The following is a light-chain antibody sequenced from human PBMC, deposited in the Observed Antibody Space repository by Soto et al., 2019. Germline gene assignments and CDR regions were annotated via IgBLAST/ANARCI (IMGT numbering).Light chain of an antibody. CDR2: DAS. J-gene: IGKJ1*01. CDR3: HQYHHWPPWT. Sequence: EIVMTQSPATLSVSPGERATLSCRASQSVSINLAWFQQKPGQPLRLLIYDASTRATGIPARFSGSGSGTEFTLTISSLQSEDFAIYYCHQYHHWPPWTFGQGTKVEIK. V-gene: IGKV3-15*01. CDR1: QSVSIN.